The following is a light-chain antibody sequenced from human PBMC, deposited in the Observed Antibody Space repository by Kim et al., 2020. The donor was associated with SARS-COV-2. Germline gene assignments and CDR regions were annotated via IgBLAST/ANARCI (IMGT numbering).Light chain of an antibody. CDR1: SLRSYY. CDR3: NSRDTNDIVL. Sequence: VALGQTVRITCQGDSLRSYYATWYQQKPGQAPILLIYGKNNRPSGIPDRLSGSSSGNTASLTITGTQAGDEADYYCNSRDTNDIVLFGGGTQLTVL. J-gene: IGLJ2*01. CDR2: GKN. V-gene: IGLV3-19*01.